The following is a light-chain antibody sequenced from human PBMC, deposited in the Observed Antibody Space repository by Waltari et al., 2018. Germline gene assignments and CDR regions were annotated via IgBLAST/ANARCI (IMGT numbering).Light chain of an antibody. V-gene: IGKV1-39*01. Sequence: DIQMTQSPSSLSASVGDRIIITCRANQTINNYVNWFQFQPGKAPRLLIYVTSTLQRGVPSRFSGGRSGTEFTLTVSSLQPEDFATYYCQQSYTVPWTFGQVIQVEF. CDR1: QTINNY. CDR2: VTS. CDR3: QQSYTVPWT. J-gene: IGKJ1*01.